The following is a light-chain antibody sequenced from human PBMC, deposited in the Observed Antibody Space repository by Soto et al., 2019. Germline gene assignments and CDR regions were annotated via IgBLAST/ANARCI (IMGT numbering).Light chain of an antibody. CDR1: SSDVGGYNY. CDR2: EVG. Sequence: QSVLTQPASVSGSPGQSITISCTGSSSDVGGYNYVSWYQQYPGKAPKLMIYEVGNRPSGVSNRFSGSKSGNTASLTISGLQAEDEADYYCSSYTTSSSYVFGTGTKFTVL. J-gene: IGLJ1*01. V-gene: IGLV2-14*01. CDR3: SSYTTSSSYV.